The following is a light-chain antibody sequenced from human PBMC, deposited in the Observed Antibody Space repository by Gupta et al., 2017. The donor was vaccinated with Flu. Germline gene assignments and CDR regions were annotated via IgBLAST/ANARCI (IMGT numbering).Light chain of an antibody. CDR3: QQYGSSPPLT. J-gene: IGKJ4*01. Sequence: EIVLTQSPGTLSLSPGERATLSCRASQSLSSSYLAWYQQKPGQAPRLLIYGASRRDTGIPDRFSGSGSGTDLTLTISRREPEDSAVYYCQQYGSSPPLTFGGGTKVEIK. CDR1: QSLSSSY. V-gene: IGKV3-20*01. CDR2: GAS.